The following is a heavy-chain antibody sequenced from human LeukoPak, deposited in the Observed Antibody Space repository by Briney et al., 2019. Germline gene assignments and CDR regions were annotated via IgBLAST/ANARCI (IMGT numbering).Heavy chain of an antibody. J-gene: IGHJ6*02. CDR2: IYYSGNT. CDR3: ARDDNDYYGSGSKRASYYGMDV. Sequence: SETLSLTCTVSGGSISTCYWSWIRQPPGKGLEWIGYIYYSGNTNYNPSLKSRVTISVDKSKNQFFLKLSSVTAADTAVYYCARDDNDYYGSGSKRASYYGMDVWGQGTTVTVSS. D-gene: IGHD3-10*01. CDR1: GGSISTCY. V-gene: IGHV4-59*12.